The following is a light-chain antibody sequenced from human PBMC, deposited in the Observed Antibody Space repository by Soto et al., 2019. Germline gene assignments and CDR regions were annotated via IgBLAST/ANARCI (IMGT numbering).Light chain of an antibody. CDR3: HQYNSYTWT. CDR2: HAS. J-gene: IGKJ1*01. Sequence: DIQMTQSPATLSASVGDRVTITCRASQTISSWLAWYQQKPGTAPKVLIYHASNLQSGVPSRFSASGSGTEFTLTISGLQPDDFATYYCHQYNSYTWTFGQGTKVDI. CDR1: QTISSW. V-gene: IGKV1-5*01.